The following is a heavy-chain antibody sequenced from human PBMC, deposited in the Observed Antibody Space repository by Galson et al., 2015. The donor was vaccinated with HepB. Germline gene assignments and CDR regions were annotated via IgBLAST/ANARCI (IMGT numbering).Heavy chain of an antibody. D-gene: IGHD5-24*01. Sequence: QSGAEVKKPGESLKISCKDSGYNFTNYWIAWVRQMPGKGLEWMGIIYPGDSDIRYSPSLQGQVTISADKSISTAYVQWNSLKASDTAMYYCARRGMSTTYFHSWGQGTLVTVSS. J-gene: IGHJ4*02. CDR1: GYNFTNYW. CDR2: IYPGDSDI. V-gene: IGHV5-51*01. CDR3: ARRGMSTTYFHS.